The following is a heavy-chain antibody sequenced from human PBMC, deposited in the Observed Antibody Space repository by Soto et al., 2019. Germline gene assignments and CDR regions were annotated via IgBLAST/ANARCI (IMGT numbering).Heavy chain of an antibody. CDR3: ARSIVVVTALDY. CDR1: GYTFTSYA. D-gene: IGHD2-21*02. Sequence: QVQLVQSGAEEKKPGASVKVSCKDSGYTFTSYAMHWVRQAPVQRLEWRGWINAGNGNTKYSQKFQGRVTITRDTSASTAYMELSSLRSEDTAAYYCARSIVVVTALDYWGQGTLVTVS. CDR2: INAGNGNT. J-gene: IGHJ4*02. V-gene: IGHV1-3*05.